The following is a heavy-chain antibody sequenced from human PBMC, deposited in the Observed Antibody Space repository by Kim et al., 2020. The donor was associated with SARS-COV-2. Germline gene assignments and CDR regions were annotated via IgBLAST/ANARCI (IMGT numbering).Heavy chain of an antibody. Sequence: GGSLRLSCAASGFRLSDYWTHWVRQVPGKGLVWVSRINSDGSSISYADSVKGRFTISRDNAKNTLYLQMNSLRAEDTAVYYCARRTAAGSYYFFDSWGQGTLVTVSS. V-gene: IGHV3-74*01. J-gene: IGHJ4*02. CDR3: ARRTAAGSYYFFDS. CDR1: GFRLSDYW. CDR2: INSDGSSI. D-gene: IGHD1-26*01.